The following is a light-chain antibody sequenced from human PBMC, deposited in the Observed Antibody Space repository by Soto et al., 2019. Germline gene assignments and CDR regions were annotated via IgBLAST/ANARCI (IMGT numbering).Light chain of an antibody. J-gene: IGLJ3*02. CDR1: SGHSSYI. Sequence: QPVLTQSSSASASLGSSVKLTCTLSSGHSSYIIAWHQQQPGKAPRYLMKLEGSGSYNKGSGVPDRFSGSSSGAGRYLTISNLQSEDEADYYCETWDSNTRVFGGGTKLTVL. CDR3: ETWDSNTRV. CDR2: LEGSGSY. V-gene: IGLV4-60*03.